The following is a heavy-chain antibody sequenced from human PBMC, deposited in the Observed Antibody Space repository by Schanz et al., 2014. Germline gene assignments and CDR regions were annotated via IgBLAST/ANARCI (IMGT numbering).Heavy chain of an antibody. CDR3: AKGRFGELSAFDI. V-gene: IGHV3-48*01. D-gene: IGHD3-10*01. CDR2: IRSSSTPI. J-gene: IGHJ3*02. Sequence: EVQLVESGGGWVQPGGSLRLSCAASGFTFSDYSMNWVRQAPGKGPEWVSYIRSSSTPIYYADSVKGRFTISRDNSKNTLYLQMNSLRAEDTAVYCCAKGRFGELSAFDIWGQGTMVTVSS. CDR1: GFTFSDYS.